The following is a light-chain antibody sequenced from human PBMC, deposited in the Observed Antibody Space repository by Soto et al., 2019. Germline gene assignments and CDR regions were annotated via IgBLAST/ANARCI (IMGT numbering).Light chain of an antibody. Sequence: IVFTQSQATLSLSPGERATLSCSASQSVSSYLAWYQQKPGQAPRLLIYDASNRATGIPARFSGSGSGTDFTLTISSLEPEDFAVYYCQQYGSSPPITFGQGTRLEIK. CDR3: QQYGSSPPIT. V-gene: IGKV3-11*01. CDR2: DAS. CDR1: QSVSSY. J-gene: IGKJ5*01.